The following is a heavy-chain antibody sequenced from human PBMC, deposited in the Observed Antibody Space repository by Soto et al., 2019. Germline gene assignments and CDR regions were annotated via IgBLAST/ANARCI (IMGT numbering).Heavy chain of an antibody. Sequence: QVQLVQSGAEVKKPGASVKVSCKASGYTFTSYAMHWVRQAPGQRLEWMGWINAGNGNTKYSQKFQGRVTITRDTSASTAYLELSSLRSEDTAVYYCASSSGSYWQLDYWGQGTLVTVSS. CDR1: GYTFTSYA. D-gene: IGHD1-26*01. J-gene: IGHJ4*02. CDR2: INAGNGNT. V-gene: IGHV1-3*01. CDR3: ASSSGSYWQLDY.